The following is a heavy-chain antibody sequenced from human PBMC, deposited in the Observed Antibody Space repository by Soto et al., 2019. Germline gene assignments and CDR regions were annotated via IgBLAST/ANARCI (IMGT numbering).Heavy chain of an antibody. V-gene: IGHV4-30-4*01. CDR2: IYSSGST. CDR1: GGSISSGDYY. Sequence: SETLSLTCTVSGGSISSGDYYWSWIRQPPGKGLEWIGYIYSSGSTYYNPSLKSRVTISVDTSKNQFSLKLSSVTAADTAVYYCARDKGYYGSGDYYSAYGLDVWGQGTAVTVS. J-gene: IGHJ6*02. CDR3: ARDKGYYGSGDYYSAYGLDV. D-gene: IGHD3-10*01.